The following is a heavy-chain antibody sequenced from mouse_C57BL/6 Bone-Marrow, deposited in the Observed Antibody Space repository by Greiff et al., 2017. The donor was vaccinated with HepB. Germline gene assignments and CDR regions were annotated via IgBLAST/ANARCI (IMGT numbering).Heavy chain of an antibody. CDR3: ASSRGYYYGSSYGFDV. Sequence: VQLKESGPELVKPGASVKISCKASGYSFTGYYMNWVKQSPEKSLEWIGEINPSTGGTTYNQKFKAKATLTVDKSSSTAYMQLKSLTSEDSAVYYCASSRGYYYGSSYGFDVWGTGTTVTVSS. CDR1: GYSFTGYY. J-gene: IGHJ1*03. V-gene: IGHV1-42*01. CDR2: INPSTGGT. D-gene: IGHD1-1*01.